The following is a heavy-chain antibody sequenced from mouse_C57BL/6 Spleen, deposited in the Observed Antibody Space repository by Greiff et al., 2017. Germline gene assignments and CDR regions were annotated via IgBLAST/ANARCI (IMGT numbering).Heavy chain of an antibody. V-gene: IGHV1-19*01. CDR1: GYTFTDYY. Sequence: EVKLVESGPVLVKPGASVKMSCKASGYTFTDYYMNWVKQSHGKSLEWIGVINPYNGGTSYNQKFKGKGTLTVDKSSSTAYMELNSLTSEDSAVYYCARPRDGGSHFDYWGQGTTLTVSS. D-gene: IGHD2-3*01. J-gene: IGHJ2*01. CDR3: ARPRDGGSHFDY. CDR2: INPYNGGT.